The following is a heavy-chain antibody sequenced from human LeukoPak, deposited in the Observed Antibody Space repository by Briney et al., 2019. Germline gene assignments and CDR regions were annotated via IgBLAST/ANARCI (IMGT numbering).Heavy chain of an antibody. CDR2: FDPEDGET. V-gene: IGHV1-24*01. J-gene: IGHJ4*02. CDR3: ATALHRGYSYGLFDY. Sequence: GASVKVSCKASGGTFSSYAISWVRQAPGQGLEWMGGFDPEDGETTYAQKFQGRVTMTEDTSTDTAYMELSSLRSEDTAVYYCATALHRGYSYGLFDYWGQGTLVTVSS. CDR1: GGTFSSYA. D-gene: IGHD5-18*01.